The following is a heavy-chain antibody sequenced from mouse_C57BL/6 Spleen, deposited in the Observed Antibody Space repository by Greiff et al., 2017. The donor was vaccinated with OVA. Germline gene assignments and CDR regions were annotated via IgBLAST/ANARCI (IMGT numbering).Heavy chain of an antibody. CDR1: GFSLTSYG. Sequence: QVQLKESGPGLVQPSQSLSITCTVSGFSLTSYGVHWVRQSPGKGLEWLGVIWSGGSTDYNAAFISRLSISKDNSKSQVFFKMNSLQADDTAIYYCARNPNYYGSSYGAMDYWGQGTSVTVSS. J-gene: IGHJ4*01. CDR3: ARNPNYYGSSYGAMDY. V-gene: IGHV2-2*01. CDR2: IWSGGST. D-gene: IGHD1-1*01.